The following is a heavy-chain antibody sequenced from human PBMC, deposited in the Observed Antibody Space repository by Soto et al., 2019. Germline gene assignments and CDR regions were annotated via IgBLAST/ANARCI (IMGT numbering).Heavy chain of an antibody. V-gene: IGHV1-8*01. D-gene: IGHD3-22*01. CDR2: MSPKTANT. Sequence: ASVKVSCKASGYTFTSYDINWVRQTAGQGLEWMGWMSPKTANTGYAQKFQGRVTMTRSTSISTAYMELSSLTSEDTAVYYCARDRSDYYDSSGYYCHFDYWGQGTLVTVSS. J-gene: IGHJ4*02. CDR3: ARDRSDYYDSSGYYCHFDY. CDR1: GYTFTSYD.